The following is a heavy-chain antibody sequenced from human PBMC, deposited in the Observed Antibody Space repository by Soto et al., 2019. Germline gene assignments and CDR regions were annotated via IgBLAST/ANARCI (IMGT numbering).Heavy chain of an antibody. D-gene: IGHD4-17*01. Sequence: PSETLSLTCTVSGGSVRSSTYYWGWIRQPPGKGLEWIASIYYSGRTYYNPSLKSRVTISVDTSTNQFSLKLSSVTAADTAVYYCATSHDYGDASFDYWGQGTLVTVSS. J-gene: IGHJ4*02. CDR1: GGSVRSSTYY. V-gene: IGHV4-39*07. CDR2: IYYSGRT. CDR3: ATSHDYGDASFDY.